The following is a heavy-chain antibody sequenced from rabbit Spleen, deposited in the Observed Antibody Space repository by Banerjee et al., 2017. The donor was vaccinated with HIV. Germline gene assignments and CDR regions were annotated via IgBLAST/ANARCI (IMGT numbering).Heavy chain of an antibody. J-gene: IGHJ3*01. CDR3: ARDPYAYGSSNGGLCL. D-gene: IGHD1-1*01. V-gene: IGHV1S45*01. CDR2: INAITGKA. Sequence: QEQLVESGGGLVQPGGSLKLSCKASGFSFSNTAVMCWVRQAPGKGLEWIACINAITGKAVYASWAKGRCPFSKTSSTTVTLQMTSLTAADTATYVCARDPYAYGSSNGGLCLWGQGTLVTVS. CDR1: GFSFSNTAV.